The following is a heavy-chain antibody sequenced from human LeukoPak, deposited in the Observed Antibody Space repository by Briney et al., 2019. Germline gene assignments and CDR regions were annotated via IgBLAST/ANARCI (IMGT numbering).Heavy chain of an antibody. CDR1: GYTFTSYA. CDR3: ASNAAYYYDSSGYNNWFDP. Sequence: GASVKVSCKASGYTFTSYAMNWVRQAPGQGLEWMGWINTNTGNPTYAQGFTGRFVFSLDTSVSTAYLQISSLKAEDTAVYYCASNAAYYYDSSGYNNWFDPWGQGTLVTVSS. D-gene: IGHD3-22*01. J-gene: IGHJ5*02. V-gene: IGHV7-4-1*02. CDR2: INTNTGNP.